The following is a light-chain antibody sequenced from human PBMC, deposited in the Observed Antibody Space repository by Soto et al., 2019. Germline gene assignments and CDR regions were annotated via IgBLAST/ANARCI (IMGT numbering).Light chain of an antibody. CDR2: GAS. CDR3: HQYNNWPWT. V-gene: IGKV3-20*01. J-gene: IGKJ1*01. Sequence: EIVLTRSPGTLSLSTGERATLSCRASQSVSSSYLAWYQQKPGQAPRLLIYGASSRATGIPDRFSGSGSETEFTLTIRSLQSEDSALYYCHQYNNWPWTFGQGTKVDNK. CDR1: QSVSSSY.